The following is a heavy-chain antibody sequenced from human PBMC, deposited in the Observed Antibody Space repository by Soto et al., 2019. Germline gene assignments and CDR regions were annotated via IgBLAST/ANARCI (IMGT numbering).Heavy chain of an antibody. CDR2: ISGISGVT. V-gene: IGHV3-23*01. D-gene: IGHD5-18*01. CDR1: GFTFSNAW. CDR3: AKAGLTSMISWFDP. J-gene: IGHJ5*01. Sequence: GGSLRLACAASGFTFSNAWMTWVRQAPGRGLEWVSTISGISGVTFYAESVKGRLTISRDNSKNTLYVQMNSLRADDTAVYHCAKAGLTSMISWFDPWGQGTLVTVSS.